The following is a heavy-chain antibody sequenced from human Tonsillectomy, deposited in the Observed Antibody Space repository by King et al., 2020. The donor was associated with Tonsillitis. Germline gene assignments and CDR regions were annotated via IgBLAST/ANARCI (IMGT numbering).Heavy chain of an antibody. CDR2: ICHNGMT. D-gene: IGHD6-19*01. V-gene: IGHV4-38-2*02. CDR1: GYSVSSTYC. J-gene: IGHJ4*02. Sequence: QLQESGPELVKPSETLSLTRTVSGYSVSSTYCWDWLRQPPGKGLEWIGTICHNGMTFYNPSLKSRVTILLLTSKNQFSLKVTSVTAADTAVYYCARDGTGWSREDWGQGTLVTVSS. CDR3: ARDGTGWSRED.